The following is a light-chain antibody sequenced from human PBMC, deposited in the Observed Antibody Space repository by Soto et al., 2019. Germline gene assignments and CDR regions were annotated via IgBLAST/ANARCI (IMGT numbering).Light chain of an antibody. V-gene: IGLV1-47*01. CDR1: SSNIGSDY. CDR2: RDI. J-gene: IGLJ3*02. CDR3: AAWDDSLNGPV. Sequence: QSVLTQPPSASGTPGQTVTITCSGSSSNIGSDYVFWYQQLPGTAPRLLIYRDIQRPSGVPDRFSGSKSGSSGSLAISALRSEDEAVYYCAAWDDSLNGPVFGGGTQLTVL.